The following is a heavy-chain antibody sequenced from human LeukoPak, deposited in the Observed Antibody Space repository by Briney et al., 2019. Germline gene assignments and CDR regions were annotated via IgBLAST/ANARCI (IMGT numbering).Heavy chain of an antibody. J-gene: IGHJ6*02. CDR3: ARHRDTIPADYYYGMDV. CDR2: IDPSDSYT. Sequence: LGESLKISCKGSGYTFTSYWISWVRQKPGKGLEWMGRIDPSDSYTNYSPSFQGHVTISADKSISTAYLQWSSLKASGTAIYYCARHRDTIPADYYYGMDVWGQGTTVTVSS. CDR1: GYTFTSYW. V-gene: IGHV5-10-1*01. D-gene: IGHD5-18*01.